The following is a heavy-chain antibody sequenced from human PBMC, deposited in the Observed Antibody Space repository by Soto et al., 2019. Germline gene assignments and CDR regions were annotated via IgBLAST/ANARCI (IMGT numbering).Heavy chain of an antibody. D-gene: IGHD6-6*01. CDR2: IYYSGST. V-gene: IGHV4-31*03. J-gene: IGHJ4*02. Sequence: QVQLQESGPGLVKPSQTLSLTCTVSGGSISSGGYYWSWIRQHPGKGLEWIGYIYYSGSTYYNPSHKSRVTLSVDTSKNQFSLKLSSVTAADTAVYYCARDRVAARYFDYWGQGTLVTVSS. CDR3: ARDRVAARYFDY. CDR1: GGSISSGGYY.